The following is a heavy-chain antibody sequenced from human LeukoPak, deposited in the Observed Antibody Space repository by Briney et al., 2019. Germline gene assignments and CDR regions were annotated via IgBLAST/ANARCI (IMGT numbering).Heavy chain of an antibody. D-gene: IGHD3-16*01. Sequence: SSETLSLTCAIYDESFSGYLSDSYRSWVRRPPGKGLEWIGEIDRHGNTNYSPSLKSRVTISIQTSKSQFSLNLNSVTDADTAVYYCARRGGGNYPYYFDYWGRGTPVTVSS. CDR3: ARRGGGNYPYYFDY. CDR1: DESFSGYLSDSY. CDR2: IDRHGNT. V-gene: IGHV4-34*01. J-gene: IGHJ4*02.